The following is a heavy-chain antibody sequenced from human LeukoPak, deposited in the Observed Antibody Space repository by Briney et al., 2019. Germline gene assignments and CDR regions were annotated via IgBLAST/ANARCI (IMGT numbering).Heavy chain of an antibody. CDR1: GFTFSHYG. CDR3: AKGSGWEASYYYYYMDV. J-gene: IGHJ6*03. CDR2: LSGSGGTT. Sequence: GGSPRLSCAASGFTFSHYGMSWVRQAPGKGLEWVSALSGSGGTTYYADSVRGRFTISRDNSKNTLYLQMNSLRAEDTAVYFCAKGSGWEASYYYYYMDVWGKGTTVTISS. V-gene: IGHV3-23*01. D-gene: IGHD1-26*01.